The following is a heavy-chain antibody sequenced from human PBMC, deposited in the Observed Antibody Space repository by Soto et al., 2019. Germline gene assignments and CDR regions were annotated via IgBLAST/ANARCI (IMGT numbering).Heavy chain of an antibody. CDR3: AKGDRNAFDY. Sequence: EVQLVESGGVVVQPGGSLRLSCAASGFTFDDYTMHWVRQAPGKGLEWVSLISWDGGSTYYADSVKGRFTISRDNSKNSLYLQMNSLRTEDTALYYCAKGDRNAFDYWGQGTLVTVSS. D-gene: IGHD2-21*02. J-gene: IGHJ4*02. CDR2: ISWDGGST. V-gene: IGHV3-43*01. CDR1: GFTFDDYT.